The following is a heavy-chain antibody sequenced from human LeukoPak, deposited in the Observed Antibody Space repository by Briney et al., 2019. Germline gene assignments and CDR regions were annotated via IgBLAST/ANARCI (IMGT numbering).Heavy chain of an antibody. V-gene: IGHV4-39*01. CDR1: GGSVSSSSYY. CDR3: ANYVSRTMRDY. D-gene: IGHD3-16*01. CDR2: FHYSGST. J-gene: IGHJ4*02. Sequence: KPSETLSLTCSVSGGSVSSSSYYWGWVRQPPGKGLEWIGRFHYSGSTYYNPSLKSRVTISGDTSKNQFSLKLSSVTATDTAVYYCANYVSRTMRDYWGQGTLVTVSS.